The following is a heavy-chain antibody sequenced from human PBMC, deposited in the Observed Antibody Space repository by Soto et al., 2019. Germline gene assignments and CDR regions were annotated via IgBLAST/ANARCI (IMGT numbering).Heavy chain of an antibody. CDR2: IYSGGST. CDR3: AGLEWLSPPDAFDI. CDR1: GFTVSSNY. J-gene: IGHJ3*02. D-gene: IGHD3-3*01. V-gene: IGHV3-53*04. Sequence: EVQLVESGGGLVQPGGSLRLSCAASGFTVSSNYMSWVRQAPGKGLEWVSGIYSGGSTYYADSVKCRFTISRHNSKNTLYLQMNSLRAEDTAVYYCAGLEWLSPPDAFDIWGQGTVVTVSS.